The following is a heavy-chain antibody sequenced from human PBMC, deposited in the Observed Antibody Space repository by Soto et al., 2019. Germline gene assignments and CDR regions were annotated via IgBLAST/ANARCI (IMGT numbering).Heavy chain of an antibody. J-gene: IGHJ4*02. V-gene: IGHV1-46*01. D-gene: IGHD5-12*01. CDR1: GYTFTSYY. CDR3: ARDKMATINDRSFDY. Sequence: ASVKVSCKASGYTFTSYYMHWVRQAPGQGLEWMGIINPSGGSTSYAQKFQCRGTMTRDTSTSTVYMELSSLRSEDTAVYYCARDKMATINDRSFDYWGQGTLLTVSS. CDR2: INPSGGST.